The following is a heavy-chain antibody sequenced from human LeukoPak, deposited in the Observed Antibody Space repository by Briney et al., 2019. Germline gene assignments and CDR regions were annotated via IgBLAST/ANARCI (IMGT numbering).Heavy chain of an antibody. CDR3: AREGYFNWLLSMYYFDY. V-gene: IGHV1-18*01. CDR2: ISAYNGNT. D-gene: IGHD3-9*01. CDR1: GYTFTSYG. Sequence: ASVKVSCKTSGYTFTSYGISWVRQAPGQGLEWMGWISAYNGNTNYAQKFQGRVTMTTDTSTSTAYMELRSLRSDDTAVYYCAREGYFNWLLSMYYFDYWGQGTLVTVSS. J-gene: IGHJ4*02.